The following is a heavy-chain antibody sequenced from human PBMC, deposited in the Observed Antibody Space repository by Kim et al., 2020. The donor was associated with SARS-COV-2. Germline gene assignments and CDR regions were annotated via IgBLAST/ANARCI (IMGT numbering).Heavy chain of an antibody. CDR1: GFTFSSYA. Sequence: GGSLRLSCAASGFTFSSYAMHWVRQAPGKGLEWVAVISYDGSNKYYADSVKGRFTISRDNSKNTLYLQMNSLRAEDTAVYYCARDSGVDLYYYYGMDVWGQGPTVTVSS. D-gene: IGHD1-26*01. CDR2: ISYDGSNK. J-gene: IGHJ6*02. CDR3: ARDSGVDLYYYYGMDV. V-gene: IGHV3-30*04.